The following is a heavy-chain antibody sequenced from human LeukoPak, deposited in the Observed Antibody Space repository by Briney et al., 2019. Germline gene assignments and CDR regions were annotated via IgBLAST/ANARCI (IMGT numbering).Heavy chain of an antibody. CDR3: SKYYGDYNALFHY. CDR1: GFTFSNYT. J-gene: IGHJ4*02. CDR2: ISSSRSYI. V-gene: IGHV3-21*04. D-gene: IGHD4-17*01. Sequence: GVSLRLSCAASGFTFSNYTMNWVRQAPGKGLEWVSSISSSRSYIFYADSVKGRFTVSRDNAKNSLYLQMNSLRAEDTAVYYCSKYYGDYNALFHYWGQGTLVTVSS.